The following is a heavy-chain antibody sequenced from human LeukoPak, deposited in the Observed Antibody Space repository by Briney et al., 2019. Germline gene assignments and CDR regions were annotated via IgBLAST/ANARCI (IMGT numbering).Heavy chain of an antibody. CDR2: INTDGSTT. D-gene: IGHD1-26*01. CDR3: ARVGGSPVPSYYFDY. Sequence: GGSLRLSCAASGFTFSSYWVHWVRQAPGGGLVWVPRINTDGSTTTYADSVKGRFSISRDNAKNSLYLQMNSLRAEDTAVCYCARVGGSPVPSYYFDYWGQRTLVTVSS. V-gene: IGHV3-74*01. J-gene: IGHJ4*02. CDR1: GFTFSSYW.